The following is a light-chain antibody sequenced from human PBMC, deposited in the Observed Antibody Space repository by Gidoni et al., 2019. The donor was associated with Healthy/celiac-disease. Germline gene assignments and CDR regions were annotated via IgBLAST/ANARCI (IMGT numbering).Light chain of an antibody. V-gene: IGKV1-5*03. J-gene: IGKJ1*01. CDR1: QSISSW. Sequence: DIQMTQSPSTLSASVGDRVTITCRASQSISSWLAWYQQKPVKAPKLLIYKASSLESGVPSRFSGSGSGTEFTLTISSLQPDDFATYYGQQYNSYWTFGQGTKVEIK. CDR3: QQYNSYWT. CDR2: KAS.